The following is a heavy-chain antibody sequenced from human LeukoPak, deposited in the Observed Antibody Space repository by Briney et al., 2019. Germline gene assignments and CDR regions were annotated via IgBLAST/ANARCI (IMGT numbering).Heavy chain of an antibody. CDR1: GFTFSSSW. CDR2: IKCDGSEK. D-gene: IGHD1-26*01. CDR3: ARARRRGAVGPTYFDY. Sequence: GGSLRLSCAASGFTFSSSWMHWVCQAPEKGLEWVADIKCDGSEKYYVDSVKGRLTISRDNAKNSLYLQVNSLRAEDTAVYYCARARRRGAVGPTYFDYWGQGTLVTVSS. V-gene: IGHV3-52*01. J-gene: IGHJ4*02.